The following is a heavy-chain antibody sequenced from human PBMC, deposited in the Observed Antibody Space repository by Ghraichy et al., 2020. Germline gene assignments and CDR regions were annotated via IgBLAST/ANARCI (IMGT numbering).Heavy chain of an antibody. V-gene: IGHV6-1*01. CDR1: WDSVSGNSAA. Sequence: ISWDSVSGNSAAWNWIRQSPSRGLEWLGRTYYRSKWYNQYAVSLKSRITISADTSTNHVSLQLNSVTPEDAAVYFCARWVHDAGYFDSWGQGTLVTVSS. J-gene: IGHJ4*02. D-gene: IGHD1-1*01. CDR2: TYYRSKWYN. CDR3: ARWVHDAGYFDS.